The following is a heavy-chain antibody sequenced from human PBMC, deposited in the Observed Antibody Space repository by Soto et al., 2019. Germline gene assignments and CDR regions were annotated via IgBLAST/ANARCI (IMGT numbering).Heavy chain of an antibody. CDR1: GFTFSDHY. CDR2: TRNKANSYTT. D-gene: IGHD3-9*01. J-gene: IGHJ4*02. V-gene: IGHV3-72*01. Sequence: GGSLRLSCAASGFTFSDHYMDWVRQAPGKGLEWVGRTRNKANSYTTEYAASVKGRFTISRDDSKNSLYLQMNSLKTEDTAVYYCARDDPYFDWLLDYWGQGTLVTVSS. CDR3: ARDDPYFDWLLDY.